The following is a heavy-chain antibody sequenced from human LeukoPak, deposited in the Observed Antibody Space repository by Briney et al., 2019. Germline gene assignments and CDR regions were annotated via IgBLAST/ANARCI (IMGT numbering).Heavy chain of an antibody. J-gene: IGHJ6*02. CDR2: ISGSGGST. D-gene: IGHD5-12*01. CDR3: AKDLGYQSYYYYGMDV. V-gene: IGHV3-23*01. Sequence: GGSLRLSCAASGFTFSSYAMSWVRQAPGKGLEWVSAISGSGGSTYYADSVKDRFTISRDNSKNTLYLQMNSLRAEDTAVYYCAKDLGYQSYYYYGMDVWGQGTTVTVSS. CDR1: GFTFSSYA.